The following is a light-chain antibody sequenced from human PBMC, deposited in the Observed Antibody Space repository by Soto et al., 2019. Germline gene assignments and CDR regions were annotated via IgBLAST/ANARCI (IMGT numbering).Light chain of an antibody. CDR3: QQLNTYPFT. CDR1: QGISSY. J-gene: IGKJ3*01. Sequence: DIQLTQSPSFLSASVGARVTITCRARQGISSYLAWYPQKPGNAPKLLIYAASTLQSGVPSRFSGSGSGTEFTLTISSLQPEAFATYYCQQLNTYPFTFGPGSKVDIK. V-gene: IGKV1-9*01. CDR2: AAS.